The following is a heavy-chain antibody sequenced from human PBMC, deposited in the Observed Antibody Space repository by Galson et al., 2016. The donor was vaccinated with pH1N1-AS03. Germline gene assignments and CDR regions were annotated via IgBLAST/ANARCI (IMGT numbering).Heavy chain of an antibody. CDR2: INIDFTLS. CDR3: LGYSGGWK. CDR1: GFTLFLIF. V-gene: IGHV3-74*01. J-gene: IGHJ4*02. Sequence: SLRLSCAASGFTLFLIFIHFFLQSPGNGLVLFSLINIDFTLSNHSDSVKCRFTISRDNAKNTLFLQLNSLRGEDTSIYYCLGYSGGWKWGQGTLVTVSS. D-gene: IGHD6-25*01.